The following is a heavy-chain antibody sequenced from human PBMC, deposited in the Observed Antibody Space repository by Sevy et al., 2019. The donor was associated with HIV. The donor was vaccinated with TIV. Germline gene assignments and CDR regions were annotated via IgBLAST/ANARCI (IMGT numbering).Heavy chain of an antibody. V-gene: IGHV3-21*01. Sequence: GGSLRLSCAASGFTFSSYSMNWVRQAPGKGLEWVSPISSSSSYIYYADSVKGRFTISRDNAKNSLYLQMNSLRAEDTAVYYCARASAGNDFWSGPKGWFDPWGQGTLVTVSS. J-gene: IGHJ5*02. CDR1: GFTFSSYS. D-gene: IGHD3-3*01. CDR3: ARASAGNDFWSGPKGWFDP. CDR2: ISSSSSYI.